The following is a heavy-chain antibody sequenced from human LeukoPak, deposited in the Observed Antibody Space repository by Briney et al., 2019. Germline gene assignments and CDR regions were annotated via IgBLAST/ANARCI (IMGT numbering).Heavy chain of an antibody. J-gene: IGHJ5*02. CDR1: GFTFSSYA. V-gene: IGHV3-30*04. CDR2: ISYDGSNK. D-gene: IGHD3-9*01. Sequence: GSLRLSCAASGFTFSSYAMHWVRQAPGRGLEWVAVISYDGSNKYYADSVKGRFTISRDNSKNTLYLQMNSLRAEDTAVYYCARPSYPYDILTGYDNWFDPWGQGTLVTVSS. CDR3: ARPSYPYDILTGYDNWFDP.